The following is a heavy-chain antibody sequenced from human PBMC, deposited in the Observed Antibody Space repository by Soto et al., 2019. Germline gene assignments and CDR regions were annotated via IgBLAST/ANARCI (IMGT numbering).Heavy chain of an antibody. CDR3: AREHRYYYDSSGYSYYFDY. CDR2: IIPIFGTA. Sequence: SVKVSCKASGYTFTSYDISWVRQAPGQGLEWMGGIIPIFGTANYAQKFQGRVTITADESTSTAYMELSSLRSEDTAVYYCAREHRYYYDSSGYSYYFDYWGQGTLVTSPQ. CDR1: GYTFTSYD. D-gene: IGHD3-22*01. J-gene: IGHJ4*02. V-gene: IGHV1-69*13.